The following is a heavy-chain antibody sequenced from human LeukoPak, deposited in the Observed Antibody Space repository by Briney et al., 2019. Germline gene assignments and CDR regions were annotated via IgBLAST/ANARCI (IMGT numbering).Heavy chain of an antibody. CDR3: ARLPITVTTLDY. CDR1: GFTFSDYY. CDR2: ISGSGSSI. D-gene: IGHD4-17*01. V-gene: IGHV3-11*01. Sequence: GGSLRLSCAASGFTFSDYYMSWIRQAPGKGPEWISYISGSGSSIYYADSAKGRFTISRDNAKNSLYLQMNGLTVDDTATYYCARLPITVTTLDYWGQGTLVTVSS. J-gene: IGHJ4*02.